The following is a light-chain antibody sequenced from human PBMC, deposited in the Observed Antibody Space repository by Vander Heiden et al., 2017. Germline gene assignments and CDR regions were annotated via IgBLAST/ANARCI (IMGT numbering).Light chain of an antibody. Sequence: SYVLTQPPSLSVAPGQTAMITCGGDSIVGQSVHWYQQKPGQAPVLVVYDDGDRPAEIPDRLSGSYSGNTATLTISRVEAGDEADYFCQVWGRRSDHPYVFGTGTKVTVL. V-gene: IGLV3-21*02. J-gene: IGLJ1*01. CDR1: SIVGQS. CDR2: DDG. CDR3: QVWGRRSDHPYV.